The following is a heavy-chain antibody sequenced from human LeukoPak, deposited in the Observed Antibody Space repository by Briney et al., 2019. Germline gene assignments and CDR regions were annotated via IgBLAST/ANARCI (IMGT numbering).Heavy chain of an antibody. V-gene: IGHV1-18*01. CDR1: SYTFTSYG. CDR2: ISAYNGNT. Sequence: ASVKVSCKASSYTFTSYGISWVRQAPGQGLEWMGWISAYNGNTNYAQKLQGRVTMTTDTSTSTAYMELRSLRSDDTAVYYCARGISDFWSGYCTDYYFDYWGQGTLVTVSS. CDR3: ARGISDFWSGYCTDYYFDY. J-gene: IGHJ4*02. D-gene: IGHD3-3*01.